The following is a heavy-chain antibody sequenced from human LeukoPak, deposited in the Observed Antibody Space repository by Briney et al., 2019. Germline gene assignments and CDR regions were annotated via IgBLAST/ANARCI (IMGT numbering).Heavy chain of an antibody. J-gene: IGHJ5*01. CDR2: IYYSGST. Sequence: PSETLSLTCTVSGGSISSSRYYWGCIRQPPGKGLEWNGNIYYSGSTYYNPSLKSRVTISLDTSKNQFSLKLSSVTAADTAVYYCARRDIAARLNWFDSWGQGTLVTVSS. CDR3: ARRDIAARLNWFDS. V-gene: IGHV4-39*01. D-gene: IGHD6-6*01. CDR1: GGSISSSRYY.